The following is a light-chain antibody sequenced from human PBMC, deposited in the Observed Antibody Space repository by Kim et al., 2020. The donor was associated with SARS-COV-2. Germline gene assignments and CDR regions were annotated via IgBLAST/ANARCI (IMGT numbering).Light chain of an antibody. Sequence: DIQMTQSPSSVSASVGDRVTITCRASQGISSYLAWYQQKPGTAPKFLIYAASSLQSGVPSRFSGSGSGTDFTLTISSLQPEDFATYYCQQTDSIPLTVGGGTKVDIK. V-gene: IGKV1-12*01. CDR2: AAS. CDR1: QGISSY. CDR3: QQTDSIPLT. J-gene: IGKJ4*01.